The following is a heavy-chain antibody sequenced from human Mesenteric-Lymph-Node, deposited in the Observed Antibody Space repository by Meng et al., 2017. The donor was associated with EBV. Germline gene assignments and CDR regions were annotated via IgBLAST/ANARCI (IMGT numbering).Heavy chain of an antibody. CDR1: GGSLSGAY. D-gene: IGHD2-8*02. V-gene: IGHV4-34*12. J-gene: IGHJ4*02. CDR2: IIHGGSP. CDR3: ARRPTGIDY. Sequence: QEQRPEWGPGLVKPSQTLSLTCAVNGGSLSGAYWNWIRQPPGKGLEWIGEIIHGGSPSYNPSLKSRVTISIDTSKNQLSLMLSSVTAADTAVYYCARRPTGIDYWGQGTLVTVSS.